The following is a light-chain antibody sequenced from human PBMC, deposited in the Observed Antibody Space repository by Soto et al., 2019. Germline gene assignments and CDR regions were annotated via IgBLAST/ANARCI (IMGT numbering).Light chain of an antibody. Sequence: QSVLTQPPSVSGAPGQRVTISCTGSSSNIGAGYDVHWYQQIPGTAPKLLIYLNNNRPSGVPDRFSGSKSGTSASLAITGLQAEDEAEYYCQSYDSSLSAWVFGGGTKLTVL. J-gene: IGLJ3*02. CDR3: QSYDSSLSAWV. CDR1: SSNIGAGYD. V-gene: IGLV1-40*01. CDR2: LNN.